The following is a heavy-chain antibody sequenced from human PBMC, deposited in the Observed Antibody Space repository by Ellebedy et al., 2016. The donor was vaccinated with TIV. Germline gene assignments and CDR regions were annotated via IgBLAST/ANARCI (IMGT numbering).Heavy chain of an antibody. CDR1: SGSISSDY. CDR2: IYYSGAT. CDR3: AKGAGWYNY. D-gene: IGHD6-19*01. Sequence: MPSETLSLTCTVSSGSISSDYWSWLRQPPGEGLEWIGYIYYSGATNYNPTLRSRVTISLDSSKSQFSLKVSSVTAADTAVYYGAKGAGWYNYWGQGTLVTVSS. V-gene: IGHV4-59*01. J-gene: IGHJ4*02.